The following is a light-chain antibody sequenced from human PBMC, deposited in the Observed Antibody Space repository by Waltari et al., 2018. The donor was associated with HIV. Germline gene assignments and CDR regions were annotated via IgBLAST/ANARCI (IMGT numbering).Light chain of an antibody. V-gene: IGLV1-47*01. CDR2: RNN. CDR1: SPNIGRNF. CDR3: AAWDDSLSGHWV. Sequence: QSVLTQPPSASGTPGPRVTISCSGSSPNIGRNFVYWYQQLPGTAPKLLIYRNNQRPSGVPDRFSGSKSGTSASLAISGLRSEDEADYYCAAWDDSLSGHWVFGGGTKVTVL. J-gene: IGLJ3*02.